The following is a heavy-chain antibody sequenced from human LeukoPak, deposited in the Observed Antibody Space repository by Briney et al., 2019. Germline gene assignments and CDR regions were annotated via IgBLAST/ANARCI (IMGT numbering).Heavy chain of an antibody. V-gene: IGHV4-39*07. J-gene: IGHJ4*02. CDR2: IYYSGST. Sequence: PSETLSLTCTVSGGSISSSSYYWGWIRQPPGKGLEWIGSIYYSGSTYYNPSLKSRVTISVDTSKNQFSLKLSSVTAADTAVYYCARVVRWIQLWYFDYWGQGTLVTVSS. CDR1: GGSISSSSYY. CDR3: ARVVRWIQLWYFDY. D-gene: IGHD5-18*01.